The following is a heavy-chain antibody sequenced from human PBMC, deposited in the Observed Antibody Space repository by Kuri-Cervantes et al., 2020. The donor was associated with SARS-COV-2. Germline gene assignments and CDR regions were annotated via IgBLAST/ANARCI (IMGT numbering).Heavy chain of an antibody. J-gene: IGHJ3*02. CDR1: GFTFSSYA. Sequence: GGSLRLSCAASGFTFSSYAMHWVRQAPGKGLEWVAVISYDGSNKYYADSVKGRFTISRDNSKNTLYLQMNSLRAEDTAVYYCARDSITMVQGVTSDAFDIWGQGTMVTVSS. D-gene: IGHD3-10*01. CDR3: ARDSITMVQGVTSDAFDI. CDR2: ISYDGSNK. V-gene: IGHV3-30-3*01.